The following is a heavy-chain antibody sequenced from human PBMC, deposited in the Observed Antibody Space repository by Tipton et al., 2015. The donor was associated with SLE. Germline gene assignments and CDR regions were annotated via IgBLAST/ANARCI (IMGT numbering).Heavy chain of an antibody. V-gene: IGHV1-46*03. J-gene: IGHJ4*02. D-gene: IGHD6-19*01. CDR1: GYSFTSYY. CDR2: INPSGGST. CDR3: ARAYSSGWACDY. Sequence: QSWPEVKKPGASVKVSCKASGYSFTSYYMHWVRQAPGQGLEWMGIINPSGGSTSYAEKFQGRVTMTRDTSTSTVYMELSSLRSEDTAVYYCARAYSSGWACDYWGQGTLVTVSS.